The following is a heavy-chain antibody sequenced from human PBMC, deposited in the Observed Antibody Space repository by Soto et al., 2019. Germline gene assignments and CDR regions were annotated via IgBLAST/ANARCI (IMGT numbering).Heavy chain of an antibody. CDR2: MNMDGSIR. Sequence: PGGSLRLSCAASGFTFSSYWMHWARQVPGKGLVWVSRMNMDGSIRTYADSVRGRFTISRDNAENTLYLQMNSLRAEDTAVYYCVTGYCSGGSCQRDYWGQGTLVTVSS. J-gene: IGHJ4*02. V-gene: IGHV3-74*01. CDR3: VTGYCSGGSCQRDY. D-gene: IGHD2-15*01. CDR1: GFTFSSYW.